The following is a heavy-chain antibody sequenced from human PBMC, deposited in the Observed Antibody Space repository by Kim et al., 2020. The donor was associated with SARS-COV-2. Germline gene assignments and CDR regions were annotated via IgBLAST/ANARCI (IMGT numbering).Heavy chain of an antibody. D-gene: IGHD2-15*01. CDR1: GAAISSDCYY. J-gene: IGHJ5*02. V-gene: IGHV4-31*03. CDR2: IDYSGYT. CDR3: AGGFCSGLSCYEDWFDP. Sequence: SETLSLTCNVSGAAISSDCYYWSWIRQHPGKGLEWVGNIDYSGYTSYLPSLQSRVTISLDTSKNQFSLKVRSVTAADTAVYYCAGGFCSGLSCYEDWFDP.